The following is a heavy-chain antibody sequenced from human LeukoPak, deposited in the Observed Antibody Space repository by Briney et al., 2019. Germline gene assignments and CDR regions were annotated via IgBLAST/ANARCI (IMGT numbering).Heavy chain of an antibody. CDR2: ISIYNCNT. V-gene: IGHV1-18*01. CDR1: GYTFTNYG. D-gene: IGHD3-3*01. Sequence: GASVKVSCKASGYTFTNYGISWVRQAPGQGLEWMGWISIYNCNTDYAQKLRGRVTMTTDTSTSTAYMELRSLRSDDTAVYYCARITYDFWSGYYMPDDHWGQGTLVTVSS. J-gene: IGHJ5*02. CDR3: ARITYDFWSGYYMPDDH.